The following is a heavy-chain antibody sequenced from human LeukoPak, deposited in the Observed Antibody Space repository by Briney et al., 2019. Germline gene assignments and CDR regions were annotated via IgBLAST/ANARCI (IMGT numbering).Heavy chain of an antibody. CDR1: GFTFSSYG. J-gene: IGHJ4*02. CDR3: ARKMYYFDY. CDR2: IWYDGSNK. D-gene: IGHD5-24*01. V-gene: IGHV3-33*01. Sequence: GGSLRLSCAASGFTFSSYGMHWVRQAPGKGREWVAVIWYDGSNKYYADSVQGRFTISRDNSSNTLYLQMNSLRAEDTAVYYCARKMYYFDYWGQGTLVTVSS.